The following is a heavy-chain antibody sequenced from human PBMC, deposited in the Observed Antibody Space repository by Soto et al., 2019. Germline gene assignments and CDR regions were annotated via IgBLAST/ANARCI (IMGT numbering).Heavy chain of an antibody. J-gene: IGHJ4*02. V-gene: IGHV1-18*01. Sequence: QVQLVQSGAEVKKPGASVKVSCKASGYTFTSYGISWVRQAPGQGLEWMGWISAYNGNTNYAQKLQGRVHMTTDTSTSTAYMELRSLRSDDTAVYYCARDLWYYDILTGYYRAHFDYWGQGTLVTVSS. CDR1: GYTFTSYG. CDR2: ISAYNGNT. CDR3: ARDLWYYDILTGYYRAHFDY. D-gene: IGHD3-9*01.